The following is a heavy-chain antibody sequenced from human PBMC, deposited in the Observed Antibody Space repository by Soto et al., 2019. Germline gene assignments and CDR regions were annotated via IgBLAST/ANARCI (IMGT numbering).Heavy chain of an antibody. D-gene: IGHD3-9*01. Sequence: SETLSLTCTVSGGSISSSSYYWGWIRQPPGKGLEWIGSIYYSGSTYYNPSLKSRVTISVDTSKNQFPLKLSSVTAADTAVYYCATIYDILTGSGYGMDVWGQGTTVT. CDR3: ATIYDILTGSGYGMDV. J-gene: IGHJ6*02. CDR1: GGSISSSSYY. V-gene: IGHV4-39*01. CDR2: IYYSGST.